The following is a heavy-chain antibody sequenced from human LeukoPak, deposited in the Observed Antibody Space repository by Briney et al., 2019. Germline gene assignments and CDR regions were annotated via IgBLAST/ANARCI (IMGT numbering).Heavy chain of an antibody. CDR1: GFTFSSYE. CDR2: IGSSGNTI. CDR3: ARGRTTGYGDYVSY. J-gene: IGHJ4*02. D-gene: IGHD4-17*01. V-gene: IGHV3-48*03. Sequence: GGSLRLSCAASGFTFSSYEMSWVRQAPGKGLEWVSYIGSSGNTIYYADSVKGRFTISRDNAKNTLYLQMNSLRAEDTAVYYCARGRTTGYGDYVSYWGQGTLVTVSS.